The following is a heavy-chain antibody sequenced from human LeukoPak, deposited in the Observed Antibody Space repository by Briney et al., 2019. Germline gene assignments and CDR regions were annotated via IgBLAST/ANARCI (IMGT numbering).Heavy chain of an antibody. Sequence: SGTLSLTCAVSGGSISSSNWWSWVRQPPGKGLEWIGEIYHSGSTNYNPSLKSRVTISVDKSKNQFSLKLSSVTAADTAVYYCARVGYYDSSGYYPYFDYWGQGTLVTVSS. CDR2: IYHSGST. J-gene: IGHJ4*02. V-gene: IGHV4-4*02. CDR1: GGSISSSNW. CDR3: ARVGYYDSSGYYPYFDY. D-gene: IGHD3-22*01.